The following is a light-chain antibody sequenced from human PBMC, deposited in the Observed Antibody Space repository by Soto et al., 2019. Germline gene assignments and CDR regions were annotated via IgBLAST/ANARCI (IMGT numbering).Light chain of an antibody. V-gene: IGKV1-5*01. Sequence: DIQLTQSPSTLSASVGDRVTITCRASQFISRWLAWYQQKPGKAPKLLIYDASTLKSGVPSRFSGSGSGTESTLTISSLQPDDFAAYYCQQYNTWWTFGQGTKVEIK. CDR1: QFISRW. J-gene: IGKJ1*01. CDR2: DAS. CDR3: QQYNTWWT.